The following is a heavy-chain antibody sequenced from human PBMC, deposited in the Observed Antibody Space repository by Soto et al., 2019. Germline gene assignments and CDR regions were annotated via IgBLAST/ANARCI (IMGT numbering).Heavy chain of an antibody. D-gene: IGHD3-9*01. CDR3: ARGPHLRYFDWFPPYGMDV. CDR1: GGSFSGYY. Sequence: QVQLQQWGAGLLKPSETLSLTCAVYGGSFSGYYWSWIRQPPGKGLEWIGEINHSGSTNYNPSLKSRRPISVATAKNQSSLKLSSVTAADTAVYYCARGPHLRYFDWFPPYGMDVWGQGTTVTVSS. V-gene: IGHV4-34*01. CDR2: INHSGST. J-gene: IGHJ6*02.